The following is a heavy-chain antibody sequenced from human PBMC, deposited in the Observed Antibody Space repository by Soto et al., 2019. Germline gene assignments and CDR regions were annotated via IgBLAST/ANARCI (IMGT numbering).Heavy chain of an antibody. CDR1: GGSINSGVYS. V-gene: IGHV4-30-2*01. CDR3: ARGLTSMGLFAS. CDR2: LYLTGAT. Sequence: PSETLSLTCAVSGGSINSGVYSWRWIRQPPGKGLEWIGNLYLTGATYSKPSLKNRVTISGDWSKNQFSLKLNSVTVADTAVSFCARGLTSMGLFASWGPGTLVTVSS. J-gene: IGHJ4*02. D-gene: IGHD5-18*01.